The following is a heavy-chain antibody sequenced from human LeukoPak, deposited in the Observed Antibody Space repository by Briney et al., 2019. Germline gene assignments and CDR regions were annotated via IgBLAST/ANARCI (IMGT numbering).Heavy chain of an antibody. CDR3: AKDQYSSSPRGAVDY. CDR1: GFTFSSYS. D-gene: IGHD6-6*01. Sequence: GGSLRLSCAASGFTFSSYSMNWVRQAPGKGLEWVAVISYDGSNKYYADSVKGRFTISRDNSKNTLYLQMNSLRAEDTAVYYCAKDQYSSSPRGAVDYWGQGTLVTVSS. CDR2: ISYDGSNK. V-gene: IGHV3-30*18. J-gene: IGHJ4*02.